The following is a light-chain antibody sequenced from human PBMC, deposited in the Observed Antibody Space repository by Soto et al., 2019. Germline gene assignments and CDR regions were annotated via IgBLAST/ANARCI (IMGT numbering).Light chain of an antibody. CDR1: SSDVGGYNY. V-gene: IGLV2-8*01. CDR3: SSYAASNNFYFV. Sequence: QSVLSQPPSASGSPGQSVTISCTGTSSDVGGYNYVSWYQQYPGRAPKLMIYEVTIRPSGVPDRFSGSKSGNTASLTVSGLQAEDEADYYCSSYAASNNFYFVFGGGIKVPVL. CDR2: EVT. J-gene: IGLJ3*02.